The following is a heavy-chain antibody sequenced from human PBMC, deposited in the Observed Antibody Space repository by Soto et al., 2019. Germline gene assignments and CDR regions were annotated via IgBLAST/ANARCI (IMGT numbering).Heavy chain of an antibody. J-gene: IGHJ4*02. CDR3: AKGELDTAMVLVY. CDR2: ISYDGSNK. CDR1: GFTFSSYG. D-gene: IGHD5-18*01. Sequence: QVHLVESGGGVVQPGRSLRLSCAASGFTFSSYGMHWVRQAPGKGLEWVAVISYDGSNKYYADSVKGRFTISRDNSKNTLYLQMNSLRAEVPAVYYCAKGELDTAMVLVYWGQGTLVTVSS. V-gene: IGHV3-30*18.